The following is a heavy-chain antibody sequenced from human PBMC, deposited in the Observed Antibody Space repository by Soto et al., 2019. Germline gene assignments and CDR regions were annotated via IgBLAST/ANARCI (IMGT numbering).Heavy chain of an antibody. D-gene: IGHD2-2*01. CDR2: IYHSGST. V-gene: IGHV4-30-2*01. Sequence: SETLSLTCAVSGGSIRSGGYSWSWIRQPPGKGLEWIGYIYHSGSTYYNPSLKSRVTISVDRSKNQFSLKLSSVAAADTAVHYCARVPDRWGQGTLVTVSS. CDR1: GGSIRSGGYS. CDR3: ARVPDR. J-gene: IGHJ5*02.